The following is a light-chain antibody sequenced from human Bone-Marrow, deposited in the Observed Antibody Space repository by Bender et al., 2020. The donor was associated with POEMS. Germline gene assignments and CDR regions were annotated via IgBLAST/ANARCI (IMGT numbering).Light chain of an antibody. CDR2: EGS. Sequence: QSALAQPASVSGSPGQSITISCTGTSSDVGFHNLVSWYQQHPGKAPRLIIYEGSKRPSGVSNRFSGSKSGNTTSLTISGLQAEDETDYYCCSYAGLNTWVFGGGTKLTVL. J-gene: IGLJ3*02. V-gene: IGLV2-23*01. CDR1: SSDVGFHNL. CDR3: CSYAGLNTWV.